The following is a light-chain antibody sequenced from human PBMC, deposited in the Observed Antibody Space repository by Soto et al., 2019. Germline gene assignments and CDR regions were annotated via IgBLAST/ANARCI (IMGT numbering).Light chain of an antibody. Sequence: QPALTQPASVSGSPGQSITISCTGTSSDVGSYNLVSWYQQHPGKAPKLMIYEGSKRPSGVSNRFSGSKSGNTASLTISGLQAEDEADYYCCSYAGSLVVFGGGTKLTVL. CDR2: EGS. V-gene: IGLV2-23*01. J-gene: IGLJ2*01. CDR1: SSDVGSYNL. CDR3: CSYAGSLVV.